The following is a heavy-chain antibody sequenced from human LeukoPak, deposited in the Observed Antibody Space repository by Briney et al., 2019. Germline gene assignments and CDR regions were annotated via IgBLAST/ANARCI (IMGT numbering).Heavy chain of an antibody. CDR3: ARARLREDIVVVVAAPPQGNWFDP. V-gene: IGHV4-34*01. J-gene: IGHJ5*02. D-gene: IGHD2-15*01. Sequence: SETLSLTCAVYGGSFSGYYWSWIRQPPGKGLEWIGEINHSGSTNYNPSLKSRVTISVDTSKNQFSLKLSSVTAADTAVYYCARARLREDIVVVVAAPPQGNWFDPWGQGTLVTVSS. CDR2: INHSGST. CDR1: GGSFSGYY.